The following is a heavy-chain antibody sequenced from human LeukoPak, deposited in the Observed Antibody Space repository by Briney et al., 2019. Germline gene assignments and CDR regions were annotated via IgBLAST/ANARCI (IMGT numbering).Heavy chain of an antibody. D-gene: IGHD5-12*01. Sequence: PSETLSLTCTVSGGSISNYYWSWIRQPPGKGLEWIGYIYHSGSTYYNPSLKSRVTISVDRSKNQFSLKLSSVTAADTAVYYCARHGVATITPFDYWGQGTLVTVSS. CDR2: IYHSGST. CDR1: GGSISNYY. CDR3: ARHGVATITPFDY. V-gene: IGHV4-59*04. J-gene: IGHJ4*02.